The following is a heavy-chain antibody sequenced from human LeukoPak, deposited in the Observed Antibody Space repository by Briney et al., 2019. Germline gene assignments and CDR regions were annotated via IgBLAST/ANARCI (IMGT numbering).Heavy chain of an antibody. CDR3: RLDAARFFDY. D-gene: IGHD6-25*01. V-gene: IGHV3-53*01. CDR1: GFTVSSNY. J-gene: IGHJ4*02. Sequence: GGSLRLSCAASGFTVSSNYMSWVRQAPGKGLEWVSVIYSGGSTYYADSVKGRFTISRDNSKNTLYLQMNSLRAEDTAVYYCRLDAARFFDYWGQGTLVTVSS. CDR2: IYSGGST.